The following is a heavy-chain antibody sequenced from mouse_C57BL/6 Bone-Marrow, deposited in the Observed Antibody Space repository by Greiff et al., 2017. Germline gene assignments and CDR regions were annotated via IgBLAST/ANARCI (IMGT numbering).Heavy chain of an antibody. CDR2: IYPRSGNT. Sequence: QVQLQQSGAELARPGASVKQSCKASGYTFTSYGISWVKQRTGQGLEWIGEIYPRSGNTYYNEKIKGKATLTAYKSSSTAYMELRSLTSEDSAVYFCARGGITTGFDYWGQGTTLTVSS. V-gene: IGHV1-81*01. CDR1: GYTFTSYG. CDR3: ARGGITTGFDY. J-gene: IGHJ2*01. D-gene: IGHD1-1*01.